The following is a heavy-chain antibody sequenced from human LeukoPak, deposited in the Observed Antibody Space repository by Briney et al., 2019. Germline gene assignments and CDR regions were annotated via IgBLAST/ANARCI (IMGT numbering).Heavy chain of an antibody. CDR2: IYYSGST. J-gene: IGHJ4*02. D-gene: IGHD3-22*01. CDR3: ARDNYFDSSAYTDS. V-gene: IGHV4-39*07. Sequence: SETLSLTCTVSGGSISSSSDYWGWIRQPPGKGLEWIGSIYYSGSTYYNPSLKSRVTISVDTSKNQFSLKLRSVTAADTAVYYCARDNYFDSSAYTDSWGQGTLVTVSS. CDR1: GGSISSSSDY.